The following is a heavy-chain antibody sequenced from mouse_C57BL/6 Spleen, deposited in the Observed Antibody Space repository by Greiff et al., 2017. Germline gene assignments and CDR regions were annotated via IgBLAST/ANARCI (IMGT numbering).Heavy chain of an antibody. CDR1: GFTFSSYG. J-gene: IGHJ3*01. Sequence: EVQVVESGGDLVKPGGSLKLSCAASGFTFSSYGMSWVRQTPDKRLEWVATISSGGSYTYYPDSVKGRFTISRDNAKNTLYLQVSSLKSEDTAMYYCARQGGDYGGFAYWGQGTLVTVSA. D-gene: IGHD2-4*01. CDR3: ARQGGDYGGFAY. V-gene: IGHV5-6*01. CDR2: ISSGGSYT.